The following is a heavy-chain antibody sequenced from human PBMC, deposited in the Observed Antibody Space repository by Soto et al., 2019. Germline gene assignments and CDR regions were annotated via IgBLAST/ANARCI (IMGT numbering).Heavy chain of an antibody. D-gene: IGHD3-22*01. CDR1: GDSISSGDYY. Sequence: QVQLQESGPGLVKPSQTLSLTCTVSGDSISSGDYYCSWMRQPPGKGLEWIGYIYYTGSTYYNPSLKSRVTISVDTSKYQLSLTLSSVTAADTAVYYCARAFDDSSGYYGGLGSWGQGTLVTVSS. J-gene: IGHJ5*02. CDR2: IYYTGST. CDR3: ARAFDDSSGYYGGLGS. V-gene: IGHV4-30-4*01.